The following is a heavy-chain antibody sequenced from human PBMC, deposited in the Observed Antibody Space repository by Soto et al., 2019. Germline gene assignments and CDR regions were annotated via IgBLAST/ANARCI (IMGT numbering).Heavy chain of an antibody. CDR3: ATDKSSSSGLVY. J-gene: IGHJ4*02. CDR2: FDPEDGET. Sequence: ASVKVSCKVSGYTLTELSMHWVRQAPGKGLEWMGGFDPEDGETIYAQKLQGRVTMTEDTSTDTAYMELSSLRSEDTAVYYCATDKSSSSGLVYWGQGTLVTVSS. D-gene: IGHD6-6*01. CDR1: GYTLTELS. V-gene: IGHV1-24*01.